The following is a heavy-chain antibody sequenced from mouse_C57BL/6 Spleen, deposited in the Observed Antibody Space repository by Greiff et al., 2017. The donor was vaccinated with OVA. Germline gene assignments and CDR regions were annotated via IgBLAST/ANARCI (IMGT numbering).Heavy chain of an antibody. J-gene: IGHJ4*01. V-gene: IGHV1-82*01. CDR2: IYPGDGDT. CDR1: GYAFSSSW. CDR3: ARRGYGSSENAMDY. Sequence: VQLQQSGPELVKPGASVKISCKASGYAFSSSWMNWVKQRPGKGLEWIGRIYPGDGDTNYNGKFKGKATLTADKSSSTAYMQLSSLTSEDSAVYFCARRGYGSSENAMDYWGKGTSVTVSS. D-gene: IGHD1-1*01.